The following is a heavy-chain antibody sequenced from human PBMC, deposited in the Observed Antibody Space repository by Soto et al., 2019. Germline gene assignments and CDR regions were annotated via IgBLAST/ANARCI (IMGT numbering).Heavy chain of an antibody. CDR2: ISYDGSNK. CDR3: AKEAVVSSLFGPYYYYGMDV. D-gene: IGHD2-2*01. V-gene: IGHV3-30*18. J-gene: IGHJ6*02. CDR1: GFTFSSYG. Sequence: QVQLVESGGGVVQPGRSLRLSCAASGFTFSSYGMHWVRQAPGKGLEWVAVISYDGSNKYYADSVKGRFTISRDNSKNTLYLQMNSLRAEDTAVYYCAKEAVVSSLFGPYYYYGMDVWGQGTTVTVSS.